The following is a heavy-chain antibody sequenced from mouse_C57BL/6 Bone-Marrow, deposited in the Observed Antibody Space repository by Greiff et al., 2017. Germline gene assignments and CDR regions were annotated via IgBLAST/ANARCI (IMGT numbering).Heavy chain of an antibody. Sequence: VMLVESGPGLVAPSQSLSITCTVSGFSLTSYGVHWVRQPPGKGLEWLVVIWSDGSTTYNSALKSRLSTSKDNSKSQVFLKMNSLQTDDTAMYYCARQGIYYDYDDYAMDYWGQGTSVTVSS. CDR3: ARQGIYYDYDDYAMDY. CDR1: GFSLTSYG. D-gene: IGHD2-4*01. V-gene: IGHV2-6-1*01. J-gene: IGHJ4*01. CDR2: IWSDGST.